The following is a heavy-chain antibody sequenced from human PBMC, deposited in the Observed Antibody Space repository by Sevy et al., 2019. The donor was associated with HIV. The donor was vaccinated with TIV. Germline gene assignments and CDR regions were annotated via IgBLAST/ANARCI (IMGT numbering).Heavy chain of an antibody. D-gene: IGHD3-22*01. CDR1: GITFKNYA. J-gene: IGHJ3*02. CDR2: IFGSGGTT. CDR3: AGGRFDSSGSFDAFDI. Sequence: GGSLRLSCAASGITFKNYAMNWVRQAPGKGLNWVSSIFGSGGTTYYADSVRGRFTISRDTSKNTLFLQMNSLSTEDTALYYCAGGRFDSSGSFDAFDIWGQGTMVTVSS. V-gene: IGHV3-23*01.